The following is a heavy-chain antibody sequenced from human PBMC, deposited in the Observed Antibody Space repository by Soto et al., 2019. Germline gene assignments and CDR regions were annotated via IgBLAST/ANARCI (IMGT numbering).Heavy chain of an antibody. J-gene: IGHJ2*01. CDR1: GASINNSDYY. Sequence: LSLTCTFSGASINNSDYYWSWIRQTPGKGLEWIGYVYYSGTTDYIPSLKSRLSMSIDKSQNQFTLKLNSVTAADTATYYCARMSYFYDKWYFDLWGRGTLVTVSS. V-gene: IGHV4-30-4*01. CDR2: VYYSGTT. D-gene: IGHD3-22*01. CDR3: ARMSYFYDKWYFDL.